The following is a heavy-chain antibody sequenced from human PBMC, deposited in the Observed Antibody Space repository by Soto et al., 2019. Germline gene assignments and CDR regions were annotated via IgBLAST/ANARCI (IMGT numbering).Heavy chain of an antibody. V-gene: IGHV4-4*02. CDR2: IHHSGST. Sequence: QVQLQESGPGLVKPSGTLSLTCTVSGASISSTSSGDWWSWVRQPPGKGLEWIGEIHHSGSTNYNPSLTSRVTMSVDKSKNQFSLRLSSVTAADTDVYYCAKMVGDTLVDYWGQGTLVTVSS. D-gene: IGHD1-26*01. J-gene: IGHJ4*02. CDR1: GASISSTSSGDW. CDR3: AKMVGDTLVDY.